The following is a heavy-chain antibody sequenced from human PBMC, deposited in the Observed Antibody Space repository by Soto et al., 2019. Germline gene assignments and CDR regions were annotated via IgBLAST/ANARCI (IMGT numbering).Heavy chain of an antibody. CDR1: SGSFSCYY. Sequence: SETLSLRCAVSSGSFSCYYWSWIRQPPGKGLEWIGEINHSGSTNYNPSLKSRVTISVDTSKNQFSLKLSSVTAADTAVYYCARGTCFDYGGQGTLVTVSS. J-gene: IGHJ4*02. CDR2: INHSGST. V-gene: IGHV4-34*01. CDR3: ARGTCFDY.